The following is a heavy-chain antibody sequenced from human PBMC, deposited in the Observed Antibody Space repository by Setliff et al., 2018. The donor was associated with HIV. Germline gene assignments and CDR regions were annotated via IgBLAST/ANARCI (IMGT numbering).Heavy chain of an antibody. V-gene: IGHV4-34*01. CDR1: GGSFSGHY. D-gene: IGHD2-2*01. Sequence: SETLSLTCAVYGGSFSGHYWSWFRQPPGKGLEWIGEINQSGSTAYNPSLKSRVTISIDTSKNQFSLNLRSVTAADTAVYYCARGHCSGTNCYGVDYYGMDVWGQGTTVTVSS. J-gene: IGHJ6*02. CDR2: INQSGST. CDR3: ARGHCSGTNCYGVDYYGMDV.